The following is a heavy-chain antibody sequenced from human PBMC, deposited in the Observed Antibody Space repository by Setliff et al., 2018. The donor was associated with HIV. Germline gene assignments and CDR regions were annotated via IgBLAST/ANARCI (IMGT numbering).Heavy chain of an antibody. CDR3: TTAGRIAVAGYSPFDI. V-gene: IGHV3-49*04. J-gene: IGHJ3*02. Sequence: GGSLRLSCSPSGFTFVDYAVTWVRQAPGKGLEWIGFVRYETYGGTSHYAASVEGRFTISRDDSKNTLYLQMNSLKTEDTAVYYCTTAGRIAVAGYSPFDIWGQGTMVTVSS. CDR1: GFTFVDYA. CDR2: VRYETYGGTS. D-gene: IGHD6-19*01.